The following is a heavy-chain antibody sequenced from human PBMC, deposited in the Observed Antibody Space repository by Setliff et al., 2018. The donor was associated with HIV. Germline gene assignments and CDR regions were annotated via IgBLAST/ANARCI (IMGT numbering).Heavy chain of an antibody. Sequence: PGGSLRLSCVASGFTFSTYSMNWVRQAPGKGLEWVSYIRSSSRTIYYADSVKGRFTISRDNAKNSLYLQMNSLRAEDTAVYYCAKDRRGYCSGGSCHQFDYWGQGTLVTVS. CDR1: GFTFSTYS. D-gene: IGHD2-15*01. CDR3: AKDRRGYCSGGSCHQFDY. CDR2: IRSSSRTI. V-gene: IGHV3-48*04. J-gene: IGHJ4*02.